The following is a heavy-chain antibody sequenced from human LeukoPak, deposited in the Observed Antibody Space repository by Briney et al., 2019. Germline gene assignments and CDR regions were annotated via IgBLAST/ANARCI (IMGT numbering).Heavy chain of an antibody. CDR1: GFTFGTFC. D-gene: IGHD3-10*01. V-gene: IGHV3-23*01. CDR3: TRELVSSGTGYFDL. CDR2: ITGSSTWT. J-gene: IGHJ2*01. Sequence: GGSLRLSCEVSGFTFGTFCMAWVRQSPGKGLQWVSGITGSSTWTYYAASVKGRFTVSRDNSQDTLHLQMNSLRADDTAVYYCTRELVSSGTGYFDLWGRGTLVTVSS.